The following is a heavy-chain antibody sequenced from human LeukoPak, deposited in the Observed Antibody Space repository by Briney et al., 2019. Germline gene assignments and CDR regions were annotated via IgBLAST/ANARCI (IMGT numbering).Heavy chain of an antibody. CDR3: ARTRILDV. D-gene: IGHD2-15*01. Sequence: ASVKVSCRASGYTFTSYDVNWVRQATGQGLEWMGWMNPNSGNTGYTQKFQGRVTMTRNTSISTAYLELSGLRSEDTAMYYCARTRILDVWGQGTTVSVSS. V-gene: IGHV1-8*01. CDR2: MNPNSGNT. J-gene: IGHJ6*02. CDR1: GYTFTSYD.